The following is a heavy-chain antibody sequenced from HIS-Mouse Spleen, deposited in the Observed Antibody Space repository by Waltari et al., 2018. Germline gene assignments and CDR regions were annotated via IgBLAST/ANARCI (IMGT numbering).Heavy chain of an antibody. Sequence: QVQLVQSGAEVKKPGASVKVSCKASGSTCTSYYINWVRQATGQGLEWMGWMNPNSGNTGYAQKFQGRVTMTRNTSISTAYMELSSLRSEDTAVYYCARVYYDFWSGYYYWGQGTLVTVSS. CDR1: GSTCTSYY. CDR3: ARVYYDFWSGYYY. CDR2: MNPNSGNT. V-gene: IGHV1-8*01. D-gene: IGHD3-3*01. J-gene: IGHJ4*02.